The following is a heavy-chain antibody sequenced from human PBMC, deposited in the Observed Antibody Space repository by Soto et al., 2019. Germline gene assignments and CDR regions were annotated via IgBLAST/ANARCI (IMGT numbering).Heavy chain of an antibody. CDR2: ISGRGGST. CDR3: AKCLRITKSGGFDP. D-gene: IGHD3-3*01. Sequence: EVQLLESGGGLVQPGGSLRLSCAASGFTFSSYAMSWVRQAPGKGLEWVSAISGRGGSTYYADSVKGRFTSSRDNSKNTLYLQMNSLRAEDTAVYYCAKCLRITKSGGFDPWGQGTLVTVSS. CDR1: GFTFSSYA. V-gene: IGHV3-23*01. J-gene: IGHJ5*02.